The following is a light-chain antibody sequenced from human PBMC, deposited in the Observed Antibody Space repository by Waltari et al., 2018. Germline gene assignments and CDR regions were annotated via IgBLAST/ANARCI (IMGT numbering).Light chain of an antibody. J-gene: IGKJ1*01. V-gene: IGKV4-1*01. CDR3: QQYFTTPRA. CDR2: WAS. CDR1: QGLLFSPNHKTY. Sequence: DIVMTQSPDYLALSLGERATINCRSSQGLLFSPNHKTYLAWYQKKPGQPPKLLIYWASTRESGVPDRFSGSGSGTDFTLTISGLQAEDVAVYYCQQYFTTPRAFGQGTKVEIK.